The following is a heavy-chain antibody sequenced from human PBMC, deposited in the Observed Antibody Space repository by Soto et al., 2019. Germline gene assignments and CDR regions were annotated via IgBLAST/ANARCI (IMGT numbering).Heavy chain of an antibody. Sequence: QVQLVESGGGVVQPGRSLRLSCTASGFTFSIYGMHWVRQAPGKGLEWVAVISYDVSNKYYADSVKGRFTISRDNSKNTLYLHMNSLRAEDTAVYYCAKSMGAPGSLDYWGLGTLVTVSS. V-gene: IGHV3-30*18. CDR3: AKSMGAPGSLDY. J-gene: IGHJ4*02. CDR2: ISYDVSNK. CDR1: GFTFSIYG. D-gene: IGHD1-26*01.